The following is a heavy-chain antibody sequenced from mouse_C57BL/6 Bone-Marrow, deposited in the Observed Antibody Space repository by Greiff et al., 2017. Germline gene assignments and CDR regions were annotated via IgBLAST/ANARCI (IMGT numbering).Heavy chain of an antibody. J-gene: IGHJ1*03. CDR1: GYTFTSYW. V-gene: IGHV1-55*01. Sequence: VQLQQPGAELVKPGASVKMSCKASGYTFTSYWITWVKQRPGQGLEWIGDIYPGSGSTNYNEKFKSKATLTVDTSSSTAYMQLSSLTSEDSAVYYCARAYYGSSFWYFDVWCTGTTVTVSS. D-gene: IGHD1-1*01. CDR2: IYPGSGST. CDR3: ARAYYGSSFWYFDV.